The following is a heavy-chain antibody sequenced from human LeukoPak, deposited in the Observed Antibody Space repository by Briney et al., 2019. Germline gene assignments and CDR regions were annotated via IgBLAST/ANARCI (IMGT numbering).Heavy chain of an antibody. CDR1: VFTFTNFE. V-gene: IGHV3-48*03. CDR3: AREGPPAFDP. J-gene: IGHJ5*02. CDR2: ISYSGSTT. Sequence: PGGRLRLSRAASVFTFTNFEMNWVTGTPARGLEGVLYISYSGSTTSYADSVRGRFTISRDNAKNTLYLQMNSVIAEDTHVYLFAREGPPAFDPWGEGTLVTVSS.